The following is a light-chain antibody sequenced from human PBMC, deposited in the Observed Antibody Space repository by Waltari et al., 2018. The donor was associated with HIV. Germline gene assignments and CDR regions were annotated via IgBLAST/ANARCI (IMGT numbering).Light chain of an antibody. J-gene: IGLJ2*01. V-gene: IGLV3-21*01. Sequence: SYALTQPPSVSVAPGKTARITCGGDNIGGKLVHWYQQKPGQAPVLVMCDDSDRPSGIPARFSGSNSGNTATLTISRVEGGDEADYYCQVWVDSRDVAVIFGGGTKLTVL. CDR2: DDS. CDR3: QVWVDSRDVAVI. CDR1: NIGGKL.